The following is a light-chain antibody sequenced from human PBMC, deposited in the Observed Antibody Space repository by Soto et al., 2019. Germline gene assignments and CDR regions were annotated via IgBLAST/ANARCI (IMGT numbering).Light chain of an antibody. CDR1: QSIGYY. CDR2: AAS. CDR3: QQSYSTPQNT. V-gene: IGKV1-39*01. J-gene: IGKJ2*01. Sequence: DIQMTQSPSSLSASVGDRVTITCRASQSIGYYLNWYQQKPGTAPKLLIYAASSLQSGVPSRFSGGGSGTAFTLTISSLQPEAFATYYCQQSYSTPQNTFGQGTTLEIK.